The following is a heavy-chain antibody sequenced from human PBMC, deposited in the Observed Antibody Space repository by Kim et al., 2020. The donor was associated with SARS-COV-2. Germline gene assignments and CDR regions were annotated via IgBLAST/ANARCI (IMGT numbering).Heavy chain of an antibody. V-gene: IGHV3-30*18. CDR3: AKDISNLAGRPQGYYYGMDV. J-gene: IGHJ6*02. Sequence: GGSLRLFCAASGFTFSSYGMHWVRQAPGKGLEWVAVISYDGSNKYYADSVKGRFTISRDNSKNTLYLQMNSLRAEDTTVYYCAKDISNLAGRPQGYYYGMDVWGQGTTVTVSS. D-gene: IGHD6-13*01. CDR2: ISYDGSNK. CDR1: GFTFSSYG.